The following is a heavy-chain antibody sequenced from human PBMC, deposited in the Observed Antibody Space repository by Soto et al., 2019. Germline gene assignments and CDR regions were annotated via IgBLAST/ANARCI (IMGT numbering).Heavy chain of an antibody. J-gene: IGHJ3*02. D-gene: IGHD1-26*01. CDR3: VRDRIVGAPIRSAFDI. CDR1: GYTFTSYG. CDR2: ISAYNGNT. V-gene: IGHV1-18*04. Sequence: GASVKVSCKASGYTFTSYGISWVRQAPGQGLEWMGWISAYNGNTNYAQKLQGRVTMTTDTSTSTAYMELRSLRSDDTAVYYCVRDRIVGAPIRSAFDIWGQGTMVTVSS.